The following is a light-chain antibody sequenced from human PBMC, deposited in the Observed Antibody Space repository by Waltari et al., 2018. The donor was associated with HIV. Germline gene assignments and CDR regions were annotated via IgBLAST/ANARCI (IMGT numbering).Light chain of an antibody. CDR3: QQYYSTPVT. V-gene: IGKV1-NL1*01. CDR1: QAIRNS. CDR2: AAS. J-gene: IGKJ4*01. Sequence: DIQMTQSPSSLSASVGDRVTITCRASQAIRNSLAWYQRRPGRAPNLLLYAASTLQSGVPSRFSGSGSGTTYTLTISSLQPEDFATYYCQQYYSTPVTFGGGTKVEIK.